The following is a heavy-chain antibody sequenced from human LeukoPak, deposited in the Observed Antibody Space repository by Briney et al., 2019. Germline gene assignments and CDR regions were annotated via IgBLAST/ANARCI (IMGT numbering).Heavy chain of an antibody. V-gene: IGHV4-38-2*02. D-gene: IGHD1-26*01. CDR2: IYHSGNT. Sequence: SETLSLTCTVSGYSISSGYYWGWIRPPPGKGPEWIGSIYHSGNTYYNPSLKSRVTISVDTSKNQFSLKLSSVTAADTAVYYCAKVSWELRSYYVDYWGKGTVVTVSS. J-gene: IGHJ4*02. CDR1: GYSISSGYY. CDR3: AKVSWELRSYYVDY.